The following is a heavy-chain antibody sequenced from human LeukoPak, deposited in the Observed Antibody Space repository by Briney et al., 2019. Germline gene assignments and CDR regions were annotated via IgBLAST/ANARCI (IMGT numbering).Heavy chain of an antibody. D-gene: IGHD3-3*01. J-gene: IGHJ4*02. V-gene: IGHV3-30-3*01. Sequence: GGSLRLSCAASGFTFSSYAMHWVRQAPGKGLEWVAVISYDGSNKYYADSVKGRFTISRDNSKNTLYLQMNSLRAEDTAVYYCARDHYDFNLDYWGQGTLVTVSS. CDR2: ISYDGSNK. CDR1: GFTFSSYA. CDR3: ARDHYDFNLDY.